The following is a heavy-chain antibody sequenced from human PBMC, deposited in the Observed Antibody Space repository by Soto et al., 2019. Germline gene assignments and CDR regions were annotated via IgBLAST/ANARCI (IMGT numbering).Heavy chain of an antibody. CDR2: IHESGIT. V-gene: IGHV4-59*01. CDR1: GGSMRSYY. Sequence: PSETLSLTCSVSGGSMRSYYWSWIRQPPGKRLEGIGYIHESGITDYNPSLKSRVTISVDTSKKLFSLKLSSVTAADTAVYFCARPTMVRRGVCAFEIWGPGTMVTVPS. CDR3: ARPTMVRRGVCAFEI. D-gene: IGHD3-10*01. J-gene: IGHJ3*02.